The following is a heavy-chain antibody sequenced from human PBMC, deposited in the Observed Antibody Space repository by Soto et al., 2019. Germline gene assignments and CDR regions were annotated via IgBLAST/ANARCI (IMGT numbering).Heavy chain of an antibody. CDR1: GGSFSGYY. CDR2: INHSGST. V-gene: IGHV4-34*01. CDR3: ARVIRLGQRGYSGYDYPGTHYFDY. J-gene: IGHJ4*02. D-gene: IGHD5-12*01. Sequence: SETLSLTCAVYGGSFSGYYWSWIRQPPGKGLEWIGEINHSGSTNYNPSLKSRVTISVDTSKNQFSLKLSSVIAADTAVYYCARVIRLGQRGYSGYDYPGTHYFDYWGQGTLVTVSS.